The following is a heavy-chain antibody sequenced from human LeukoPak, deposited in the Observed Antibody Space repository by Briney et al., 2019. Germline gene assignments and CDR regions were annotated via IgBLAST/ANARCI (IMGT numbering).Heavy chain of an antibody. Sequence: PGGSLRLSCAASGFTFSSYSMNWVRQAPGKGLEWVSSISSSSSYIYYVDSVKGRFTISRDNAKNSLYLQMNSLRAEDTAVHYCAREGGKAVPLFENYYYYGMDVWGQGTTVTVSS. J-gene: IGHJ6*02. CDR2: ISSSSSYI. D-gene: IGHD6-19*01. CDR3: AREGGKAVPLFENYYYYGMDV. CDR1: GFTFSSYS. V-gene: IGHV3-21*01.